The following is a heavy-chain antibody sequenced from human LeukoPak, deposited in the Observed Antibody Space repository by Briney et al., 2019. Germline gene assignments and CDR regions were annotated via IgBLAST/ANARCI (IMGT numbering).Heavy chain of an antibody. CDR3: ARGGRGRNWFDP. D-gene: IGHD3-10*01. CDR2: IYYSVST. Sequence: SETLSLTCTVSGDSVASGGYYWNWIRQPPGQGLEWIGYIYYSVSTNYNLSLKSRVTISVDTSENQFSLKLTSVTAADTAVYYCARGGRGRNWFDPWGQGTLVTVSS. V-gene: IGHV4-61*08. J-gene: IGHJ5*02. CDR1: GDSVASGGYY.